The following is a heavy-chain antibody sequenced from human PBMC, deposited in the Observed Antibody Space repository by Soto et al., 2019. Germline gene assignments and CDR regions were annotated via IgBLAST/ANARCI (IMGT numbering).Heavy chain of an antibody. CDR2: ISYDGSNK. V-gene: IGHV3-30-3*01. Sequence: QVQLVESGGGVVQPGRSLRLSCVASGFTFSSYAMHWVRQAPGKGLEWVAVISYDGSNKYYADSVKGRFTISRDNSKNTLYLQMNSLRAEDTAVYHCARNSGYDYDYGMDVWGQGTTVTVSS. CDR3: ARNSGYDYDYGMDV. CDR1: GFTFSSYA. J-gene: IGHJ6*02. D-gene: IGHD5-12*01.